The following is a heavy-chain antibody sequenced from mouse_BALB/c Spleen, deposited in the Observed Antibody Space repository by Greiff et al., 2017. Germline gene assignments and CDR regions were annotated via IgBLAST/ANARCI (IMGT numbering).Heavy chain of an antibody. CDR1: GYSITSDYA. J-gene: IGHJ2*01. D-gene: IGHD1-2*01. CDR2: ISYSGSI. Sequence: EVKLLESGPGLVKPSQSLSLTCTVTGYSITSDYAWNWIRQFPGNKLEWMGYISYSGSISYNPSLKSRISITRDTSKNQFFLQLNSVTTEDTATYYCARRGTTAYYFDYWGQGTTLTVSS. V-gene: IGHV3-2*02. CDR3: ARRGTTAYYFDY.